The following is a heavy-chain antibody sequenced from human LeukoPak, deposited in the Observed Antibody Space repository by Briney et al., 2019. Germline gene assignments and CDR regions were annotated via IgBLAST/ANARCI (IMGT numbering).Heavy chain of an antibody. CDR2: ISTYNGNI. Sequence: GSVKVSCKASGYTFISYSLSWVRQAPGQGLEWVGSISTYNGNIRYAPRLKGRVTLTTDTPKSTVHMEMRSLRPNDTGVYYCARVINYCVGQLPSDHWGPGTLVIVSS. CDR1: GYTFISYS. J-gene: IGHJ4*02. CDR3: ARVINYCVGQLPSDH. D-gene: IGHD2-21*01. V-gene: IGHV1-18*04.